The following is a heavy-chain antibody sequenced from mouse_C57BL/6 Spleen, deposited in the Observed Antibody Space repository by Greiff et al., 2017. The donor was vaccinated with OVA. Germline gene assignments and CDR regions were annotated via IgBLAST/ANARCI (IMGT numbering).Heavy chain of an antibody. D-gene: IGHD1-1*01. Sequence: EVQLQQSGPELVKPGASVKISCKASGYTFTDYYMNWVKQSHGKSLEWIGDINPNNGGTSYNQKFKGKATLTVDKSSGTAYMELRSLTSEDSAVYYCARSRYSSYWYFDVWGTGTTVTVSS. J-gene: IGHJ1*03. CDR3: ARSRYSSYWYFDV. CDR1: GYTFTDYY. V-gene: IGHV1-26*01. CDR2: INPNNGGT.